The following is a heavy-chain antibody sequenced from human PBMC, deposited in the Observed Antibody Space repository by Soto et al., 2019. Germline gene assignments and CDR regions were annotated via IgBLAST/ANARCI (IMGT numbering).Heavy chain of an antibody. CDR3: AKGMERSQAIGEVYYYYGMDV. V-gene: IGHV3-23*01. CDR1: GFTFSSYA. CDR2: ISGSGGST. J-gene: IGHJ6*02. D-gene: IGHD3-3*01. Sequence: EVQLLESGGGLVQPGGSLRLSCAASGFTFSSYAMSWVRQAPGKGLEWVAAISGSGGSTYYADSVKGRFTISRDNSKNPLHQQMNSLRDEETAVYYCAKGMERSQAIGEVYYYYGMDVWGQGTTVTVSS.